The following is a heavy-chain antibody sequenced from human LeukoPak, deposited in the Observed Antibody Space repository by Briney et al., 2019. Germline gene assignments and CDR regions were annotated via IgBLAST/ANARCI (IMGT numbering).Heavy chain of an antibody. CDR2: IDAGNGNT. CDR1: GYTFTSYA. J-gene: IGHJ3*02. D-gene: IGHD3-3*01. V-gene: IGHV1-3*03. CDR3: ARGIFGVVTHDAFDI. Sequence: ASVKVSCKASGYTFTSYAMHWVRQAPGQRLEWMGWIDAGNGNTKYSQEFQGRVTMTRDMSTSTVYMELSSLRSEDTAVYYCARGIFGVVTHDAFDIWGQGTMVTVSS.